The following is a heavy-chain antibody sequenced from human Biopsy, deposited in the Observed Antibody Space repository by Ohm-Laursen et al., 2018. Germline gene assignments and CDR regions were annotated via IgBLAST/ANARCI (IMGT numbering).Heavy chain of an antibody. CDR3: ARDRPSVSTYAVF. CDR1: GYTFTSYA. J-gene: IGHJ4*02. CDR2: SSGYNGKT. V-gene: IGHV1-18*01. D-gene: IGHD2-2*01. Sequence: ASVKVSCKASGYTFTSYAISWVRQAPGQGLEWMGWSSGYNGKTNYAQKFQGRLIMTTDTSTSTAYMDLRSLRSDDTAVYYCARDRPSVSTYAVFWGQGSLVTVSS.